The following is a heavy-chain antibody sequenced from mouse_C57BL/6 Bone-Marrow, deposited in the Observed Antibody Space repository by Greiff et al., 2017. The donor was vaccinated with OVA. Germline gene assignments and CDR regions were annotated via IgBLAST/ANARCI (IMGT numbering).Heavy chain of an antibody. Sequence: VKLVESGAELARPGASVKLSCKASGYTFTSYGISWVKQRTGQGLEWIGEIYPRSGNTYYNEKFKGKATLTADKSSSTAYMELRSLTSEDSAVYFCARHYYGSSYGWYFDVWGTGTTVTVSS. CDR3: ARHYYGSSYGWYFDV. CDR1: GYTFTSYG. CDR2: IYPRSGNT. V-gene: IGHV1-81*01. D-gene: IGHD1-1*01. J-gene: IGHJ1*03.